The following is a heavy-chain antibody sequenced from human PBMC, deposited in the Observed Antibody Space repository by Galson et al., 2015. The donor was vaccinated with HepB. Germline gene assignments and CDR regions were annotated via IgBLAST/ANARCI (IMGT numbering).Heavy chain of an antibody. CDR1: GFTFGDYA. V-gene: IGHV3-49*04. Sequence: SLRLSCAASGFTFGDYAMSWVRQAPGKGLEWVGFIRSKAYGGTTEYAASVKGRFTISRDDSKSIAYLQMNSLKTEDTAVYYCTRVSWFGDPDPVWYSDYCGQGTLVTVSS. CDR3: TRVSWFGDPDPVWYSDY. CDR2: IRSKAYGGTT. D-gene: IGHD3-10*01. J-gene: IGHJ4*02.